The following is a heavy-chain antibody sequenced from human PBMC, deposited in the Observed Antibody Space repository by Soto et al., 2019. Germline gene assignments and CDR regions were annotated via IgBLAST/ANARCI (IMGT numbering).Heavy chain of an antibody. J-gene: IGHJ4*02. V-gene: IGHV3-11*01. CDR1: GFTFSDYY. Sequence: GSLRLSCAVSGFTFSDYYMSLIRQAPGKGLEWLSYISRSGTTIYYADSVKGRFTISRDNAKNSLYLQVNSLRAEDTAVYSCAREVAADYFDIWGLGPLVTVS. CDR3: AREVAADYFDI. CDR2: ISRSGTTI. D-gene: IGHD6-19*01.